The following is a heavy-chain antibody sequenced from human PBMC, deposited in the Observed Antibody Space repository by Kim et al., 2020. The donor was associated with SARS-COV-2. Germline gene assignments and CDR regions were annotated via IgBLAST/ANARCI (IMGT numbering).Heavy chain of an antibody. Sequence: GGSLRLSCAASGFTFSSYAMSWVRQAPGKGLEWVSAISGSGGSTYYADSVKGRFTISRDNSKNTLYLQMNSLRAEDTAVYYCAKGQNWNYVKYNWFDPWGQGTLVTVSS. CDR2: ISGSGGST. V-gene: IGHV3-23*01. J-gene: IGHJ5*02. CDR3: AKGQNWNYVKYNWFDP. D-gene: IGHD1-7*01. CDR1: GFTFSSYA.